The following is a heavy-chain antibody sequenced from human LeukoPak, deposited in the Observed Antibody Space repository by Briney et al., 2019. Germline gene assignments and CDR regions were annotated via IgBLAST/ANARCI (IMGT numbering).Heavy chain of an antibody. CDR2: INHSGST. V-gene: IGHV4-39*07. J-gene: IGHJ3*02. Sequence: SEALSLTCTVFGDSISSSSFHWGWIRQPPGKGLEWIGEINHSGSTNYNPSLKSRVTISVDTSKNQFSLKLSSVTAADTAVYYCARFGGDIVVVVAATNAFDIWGQGTMVTVSS. D-gene: IGHD2-15*01. CDR3: ARFGGDIVVVVAATNAFDI. CDR1: GDSISSSSFH.